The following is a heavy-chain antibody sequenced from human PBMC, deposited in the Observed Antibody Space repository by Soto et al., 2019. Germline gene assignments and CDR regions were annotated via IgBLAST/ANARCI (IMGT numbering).Heavy chain of an antibody. J-gene: IGHJ3*02. Sequence: GSSGKVCCKASGFTFTSSAMQWVRQARGQRLEWIRWIVVGSGNTNYAQKFQERVTITRDMSTSTAYMELSSLRSEDTAVYYCAAAYGDYVGAFDIWGQGTMVTVS. V-gene: IGHV1-58*02. CDR3: AAAYGDYVGAFDI. CDR2: IVVGSGNT. D-gene: IGHD4-17*01. CDR1: GFTFTSSA.